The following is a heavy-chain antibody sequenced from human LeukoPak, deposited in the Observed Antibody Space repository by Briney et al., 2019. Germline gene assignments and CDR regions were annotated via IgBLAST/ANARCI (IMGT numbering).Heavy chain of an antibody. J-gene: IGHJ6*02. Sequence: GASVKVSCKASGYTFTSYDINWVRQATGQGLEWMGWMNPNSGNTGYAQKFQGRVTMTRNTSISTAYMELSSLRSEDTAVYYCARASQYCSGGSCYYYYYYGMDVWGQGTTVTVSS. V-gene: IGHV1-8*01. CDR2: MNPNSGNT. CDR3: ARASQYCSGGSCYYYYYYGMDV. D-gene: IGHD2-15*01. CDR1: GYTFTSYD.